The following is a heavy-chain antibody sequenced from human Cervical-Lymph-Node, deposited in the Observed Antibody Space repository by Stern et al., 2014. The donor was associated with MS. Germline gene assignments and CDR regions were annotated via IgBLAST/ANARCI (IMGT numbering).Heavy chain of an antibody. CDR2: IHYSRPT. CDR3: SRDADGYSLVFGY. CDR1: GGSISSADYY. Sequence: VHLVESGPGLVKPSQTLSLTCAVTGGSISSADYYWSWIRPSPGTGLEWIGYIHYSRPTYYNPTLRIRVTKPIYKSKNQFSLNLRSVTAADTAVYYCSRDADGYSLVFGYWGRGTLVTVSS. D-gene: IGHD5-24*01. J-gene: IGHJ4*02. V-gene: IGHV4-30-4*01.